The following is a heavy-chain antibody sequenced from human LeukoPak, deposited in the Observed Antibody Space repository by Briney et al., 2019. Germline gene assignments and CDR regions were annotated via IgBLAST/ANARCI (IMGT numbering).Heavy chain of an antibody. CDR2: IYHSGST. CDR1: GGSISSSSYY. Sequence: SETLSLTCTVSGGSISSSSYYWGWIRQPPGKGLEWIGSIYHSGSTYYNPSLKSRVTISVDTSNNQFFLKLSSVTAADTAVYYCARFGGWDLSGEHRKPAHYYYHYGMDVWGQGTTVTVSS. D-gene: IGHD7-27*01. V-gene: IGHV4-39*07. J-gene: IGHJ6*02. CDR3: ARFGGWDLSGEHRKPAHYYYHYGMDV.